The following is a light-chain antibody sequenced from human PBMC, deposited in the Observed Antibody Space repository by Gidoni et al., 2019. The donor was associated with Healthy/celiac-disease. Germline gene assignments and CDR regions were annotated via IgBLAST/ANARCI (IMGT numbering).Light chain of an antibody. J-gene: IGKJ3*01. V-gene: IGKV3-11*01. CDR3: QQRSNWPPIT. CDR2: DAS. CDR1: QSVSSY. Sequence: EIVLTQSTATLSLSPGERATLSCRASQSVSSYLAWYQQKPGQAPRLLIFDASNRATDIPARFSGSESGTDFTLTISSLEPEDFAVYYCQQRSNWPPITFGPGTKVDIK.